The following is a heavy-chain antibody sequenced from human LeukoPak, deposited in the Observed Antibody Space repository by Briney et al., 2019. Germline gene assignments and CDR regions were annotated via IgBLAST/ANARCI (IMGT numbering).Heavy chain of an antibody. J-gene: IGHJ4*02. CDR2: MWYDGTNR. D-gene: IGHD3-10*01. Sequence: PGRSLRLSCVASGFTLSTYGMHWVRQAPGRGREWVAAMWYDGTNRDYADSVEGRFTIYRDISKHTLYLQMNSLRPEDTAVYYCTRSDLTYGPFDYWGQGALVTVSS. CDR3: TRSDLTYGPFDY. V-gene: IGHV3-33*01. CDR1: GFTLSTYG.